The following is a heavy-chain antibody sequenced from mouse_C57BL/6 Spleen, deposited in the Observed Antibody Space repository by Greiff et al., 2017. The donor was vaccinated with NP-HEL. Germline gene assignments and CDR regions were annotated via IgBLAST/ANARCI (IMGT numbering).Heavy chain of an antibody. Sequence: QVQLKQPGAELVKPGASVKLSCKASGYTFTSYWMHWVKQRPGRGLEWIGRIDPNSGGTKYNEKFKSKATLTVDKPSSTAYMQLSSLTSEDSAVYYCARSRIYYYGSSYDWFAYWGQGTLVTVSA. D-gene: IGHD1-1*01. CDR2: IDPNSGGT. J-gene: IGHJ3*01. V-gene: IGHV1-72*01. CDR1: GYTFTSYW. CDR3: ARSRIYYYGSSYDWFAY.